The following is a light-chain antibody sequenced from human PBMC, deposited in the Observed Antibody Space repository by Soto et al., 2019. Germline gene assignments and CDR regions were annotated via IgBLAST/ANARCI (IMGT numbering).Light chain of an antibody. J-gene: IGKJ1*01. CDR1: QSVSSN. V-gene: IGKV3-15*01. CDR2: GAS. CDR3: QQYNNWPQT. Sequence: ILMTQSPATLSVSPGETATLSCRASQSVSSNLAWYQQKPGQAPRLLIYGASTRATGIPARFSGSGSGTEFTLTISSLQSEDFAVYYCQQYNNWPQTFGQGTKVDIK.